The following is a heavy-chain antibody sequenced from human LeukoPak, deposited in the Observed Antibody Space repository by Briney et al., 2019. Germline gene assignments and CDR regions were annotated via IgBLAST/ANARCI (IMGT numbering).Heavy chain of an antibody. CDR3: ARRPATMIVVAPRGAFDI. D-gene: IGHD3-22*01. CDR2: INHSGST. CDR1: GGSISSYY. J-gene: IGHJ3*02. Sequence: SETLSLTCTVSGGSISSYYWSWIRQPPGKGLEWIGEINHSGSTNYNPSLKSRVTISVDTSKNQFSLKLSSVTAADTAVYYCARRPATMIVVAPRGAFDIWGQGTMVTVSS. V-gene: IGHV4-34*01.